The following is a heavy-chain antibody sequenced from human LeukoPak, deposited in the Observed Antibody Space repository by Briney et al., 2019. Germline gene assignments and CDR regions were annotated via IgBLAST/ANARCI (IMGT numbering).Heavy chain of an antibody. D-gene: IGHD4-23*01. J-gene: IGHJ4*02. Sequence: PSETLSLTCAVYGGSFSGYYWSWIRQPPGKGLEWIGYIYYSGSTNYNPSLKSRVTISVDTSKNQFSLKLSSVTAADTAVYYCARGEPMTTVVTPEYYFDYWGQGTLVTVSS. CDR2: IYYSGST. CDR3: ARGEPMTTVVTPEYYFDY. V-gene: IGHV4-59*01. CDR1: GGSFSGYY.